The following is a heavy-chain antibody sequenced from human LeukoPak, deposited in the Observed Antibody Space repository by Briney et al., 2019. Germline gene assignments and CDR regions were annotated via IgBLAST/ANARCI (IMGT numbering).Heavy chain of an antibody. Sequence: GRSLRPSRAVSRFTFTIYAMSWVRQAPGKGLEWVSAISGSGGDTYYADSVEGRFTTSRENSKNTLYLQMSGLRAEDTAVYFCARGVTYYDTGDYSYAPNPEYYFDYWGRGTLVAVSS. CDR2: ISGSGGDT. D-gene: IGHD3-22*01. CDR1: RFTFTIYA. J-gene: IGHJ4*02. V-gene: IGHV3-23*01. CDR3: ARGVTYYDTGDYSYAPNPEYYFDY.